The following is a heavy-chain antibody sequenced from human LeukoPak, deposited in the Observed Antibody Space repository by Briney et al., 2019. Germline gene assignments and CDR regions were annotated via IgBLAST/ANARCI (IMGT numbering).Heavy chain of an antibody. V-gene: IGHV1-18*01. CDR2: ISAYNGNT. CDR3: ARDWTGDYYYYGMDV. J-gene: IGHJ6*02. Sequence: ASVKVSCEASGYTFTSYGISWVRQAPGQGLEWMGWISAYNGNTNYAQKLQGRVTMTTDTSTSTAYMELRSLRSDDTAVYYCARDWTGDYYYYGMDVWGQGTTVTVSS. CDR1: GYTFTSYG. D-gene: IGHD3/OR15-3a*01.